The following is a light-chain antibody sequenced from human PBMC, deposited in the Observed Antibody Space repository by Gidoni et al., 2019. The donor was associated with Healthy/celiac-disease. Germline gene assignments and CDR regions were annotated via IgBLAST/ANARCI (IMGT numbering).Light chain of an antibody. CDR1: QSLLHSNGYNY. J-gene: IGKJ4*01. V-gene: IGKV2-28*01. Sequence: DIVMTQSPLSLPVTAGEPASISCRSSQSLLHSNGYNYLDWYLQKPGQAPQLLIYLGSNRASGVPDRFSGSGSGTDFTLKISRVEADDVGVYYCMQALQTPLTFGGGTKVEIK. CDR2: LGS. CDR3: MQALQTPLT.